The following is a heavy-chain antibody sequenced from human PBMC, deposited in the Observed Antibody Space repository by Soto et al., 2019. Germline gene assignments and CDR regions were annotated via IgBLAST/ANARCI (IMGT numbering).Heavy chain of an antibody. Sequence: QVQLVESGGGVVQPGRSLRLSCAASGFTFSNYGMHWVRQAPGKGLEWVAVMSHDGSNKYYADSVKGRFTISRDNSKNTLCLQMDSLRAEDTAVYYCVKDLSVSDWGQGTLVTVSS. CDR2: MSHDGSNK. CDR1: GFTFSNYG. J-gene: IGHJ1*01. CDR3: VKDLSVSD. D-gene: IGHD1-26*01. V-gene: IGHV3-30*18.